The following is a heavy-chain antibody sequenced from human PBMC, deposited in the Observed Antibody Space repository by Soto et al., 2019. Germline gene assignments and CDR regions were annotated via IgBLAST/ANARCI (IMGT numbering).Heavy chain of an antibody. V-gene: IGHV3-23*01. CDR1: GFAFRSYA. J-gene: IGHJ6*02. Sequence: EVQLLESGGGLVQPGGSLRLSCAASGFAFRSYAMSWARQAPGKGLEWVSTISASGFGTYYADSVKGRFTISRDNSKSTLYVQMNSLRPEDTAVYYCAKLTDSGSPYGMDVWGQGTKVTVSS. CDR2: ISASGFGT. CDR3: AKLTDSGSPYGMDV. D-gene: IGHD1-26*01.